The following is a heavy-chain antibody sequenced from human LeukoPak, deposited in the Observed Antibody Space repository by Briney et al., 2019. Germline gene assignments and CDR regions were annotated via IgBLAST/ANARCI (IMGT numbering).Heavy chain of an antibody. CDR2: IYYSGST. CDR3: ARCSTAAACTFYYGMDV. V-gene: IGHV4-59*11. D-gene: IGHD6-13*01. J-gene: IGHJ6*02. Sequence: PSETLSLTCTVSDGSISSHYWSWIRQPPGKGLEWIGYIYYSGSTNYNPALKSRVTISVDTSKNQFSLKLSSVTAADTAVYYRARCSTAAACTFYYGMDVCGQGTTVTVSS. CDR1: DGSISSHY.